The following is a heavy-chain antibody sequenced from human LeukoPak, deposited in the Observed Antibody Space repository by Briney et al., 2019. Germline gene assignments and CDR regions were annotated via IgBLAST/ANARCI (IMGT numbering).Heavy chain of an antibody. CDR3: ARERGITMVRGGGTYGMDV. J-gene: IGHJ6*02. V-gene: IGHV3-66*01. D-gene: IGHD3-10*01. Sequence: HPGGSLRLSCAASGFTVSSNYMSWVRQAPGKGVEWVSVIYSGGSTYYADSVKGRFTISRDNSKNTLYLQMNSLRAEDTAVYYCARERGITMVRGGGTYGMDVWGQGTTVTVSS. CDR1: GFTVSSNY. CDR2: IYSGGST.